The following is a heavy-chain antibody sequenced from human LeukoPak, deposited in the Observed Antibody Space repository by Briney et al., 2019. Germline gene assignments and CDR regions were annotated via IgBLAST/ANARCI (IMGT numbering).Heavy chain of an antibody. D-gene: IGHD2-15*01. J-gene: IGHJ6*03. V-gene: IGHV3-7*01. Sequence: GGSLRLSCAASGFTFSSYWMSWVRQAPGKGLEWVANTKQDGSEKYYVDSVKGRFTISRDNAKNSLYLQMNSLRAEDTAVYYCARDSCSGGSCYSSYYYYYMDVWGKGTTVTVSS. CDR1: GFTFSSYW. CDR3: ARDSCSGGSCYSSYYYYYMDV. CDR2: TKQDGSEK.